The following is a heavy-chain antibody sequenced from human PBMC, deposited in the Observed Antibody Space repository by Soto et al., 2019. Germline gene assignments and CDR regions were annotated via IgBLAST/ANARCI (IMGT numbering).Heavy chain of an antibody. V-gene: IGHV4-59*01. CDR1: GGFI. J-gene: IGHJ4*02. CDR3: ARTLPNRQLFDC. Sequence: SETLSLTCTVSGGFIWGWIRQSPDKGLEWIGYIYNVGRYNYNPSLESRLTISIDTSKNQFSLRLASVTAADTAVYYCARTLPNRQLFDCWSQGTVVTVSS. CDR2: IYNVGRY. D-gene: IGHD1-1*01.